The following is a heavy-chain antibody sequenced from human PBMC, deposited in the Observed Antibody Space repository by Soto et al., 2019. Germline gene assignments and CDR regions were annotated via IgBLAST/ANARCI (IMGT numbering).Heavy chain of an antibody. J-gene: IGHJ6*02. V-gene: IGHV4-34*01. Sequence: QVQLQQWGAGLLKPSETLSLTCAVYGGSFSGYYWSWIRQPPGKGLEWIGEINHSGSTNYNPALKSGDTISVDTSKNPFSLKRSSVTAADTAVYYCARRSGDEAVAGIRRGGMDVWGQGTTVTVSS. CDR3: ARRSGDEAVAGIRRGGMDV. CDR1: GGSFSGYY. CDR2: INHSGST. D-gene: IGHD6-19*01.